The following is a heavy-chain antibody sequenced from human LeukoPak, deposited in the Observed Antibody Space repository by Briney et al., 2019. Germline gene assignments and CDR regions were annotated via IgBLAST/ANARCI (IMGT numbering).Heavy chain of an antibody. J-gene: IGHJ6*02. V-gene: IGHV1-2*02. Sequence: GASVKVSCKASGYTFTGYYMHWVRQAPGQGLEWMGWINPNSGGTNYAQKFQGRVTMTRDTSISTAYMELSRLRSDDTAVYYCARAQMHSGSYYYYYYYGMDVWGQGTTVTVSS. CDR3: ARAQMHSGSYYYYYYYGMDV. D-gene: IGHD1-26*01. CDR2: INPNSGGT. CDR1: GYTFTGYY.